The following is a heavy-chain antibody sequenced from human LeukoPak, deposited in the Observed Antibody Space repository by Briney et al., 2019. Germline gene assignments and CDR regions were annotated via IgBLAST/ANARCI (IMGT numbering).Heavy chain of an antibody. J-gene: IGHJ4*02. Sequence: PGGSLRLSCAASGFTFDDYGMSWVRQAPGKGLEWVSGINWNGGSTGYADSVKGRFTISRDNAKDSLYLQMNSLRAEDTALYYCARVTGYSGYEHFDYWGQGTLVTVSS. CDR3: ARVTGYSGYEHFDY. CDR1: GFTFDDYG. CDR2: INWNGGST. D-gene: IGHD5-12*01. V-gene: IGHV3-20*04.